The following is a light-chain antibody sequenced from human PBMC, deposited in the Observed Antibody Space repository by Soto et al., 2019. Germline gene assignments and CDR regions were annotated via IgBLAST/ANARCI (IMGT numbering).Light chain of an antibody. CDR3: TSFTSSSNRV. J-gene: IGLJ3*02. CDR1: SSDVGGYNY. CDR2: EVS. V-gene: IGLV2-14*03. Sequence: QSVLTQPASVSGSPGQSITISCTGTSSDVGGYNYVSWFQQHPGKAPKLKIYEVSNRPSGVSNRFSGSKSGYTASLTISELQAEDEADYYCTSFTSSSNRVFGGGTKLTVL.